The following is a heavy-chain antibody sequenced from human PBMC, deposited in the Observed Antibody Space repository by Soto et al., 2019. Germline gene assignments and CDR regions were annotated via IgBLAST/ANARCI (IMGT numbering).Heavy chain of an antibody. Sequence: EVQLVESGGGLVQPGGSLRLSCAASGFIFGTYWMSWVRQAPGKGLEWVATIKQDGSEKYYVDSVKGRFTISRDNAKNSLLLQIDRLKPGDTAVFYWAKGLTPLNTYYMDGWGKGPPVTLPS. CDR3: AKGLTPLNTYYMDG. CDR2: IKQDGSEK. CDR1: GFIFGTYW. V-gene: IGHV3-7*01. J-gene: IGHJ6*03.